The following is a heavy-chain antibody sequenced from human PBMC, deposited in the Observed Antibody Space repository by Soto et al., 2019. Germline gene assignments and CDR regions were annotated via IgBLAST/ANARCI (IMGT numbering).Heavy chain of an antibody. CDR2: INHSGST. D-gene: IGHD3-22*01. CDR3: AKYQSYSYYDISVYISPFDY. CDR1: GGSFSGYY. V-gene: IGHV4-34*01. J-gene: IGHJ4*02. Sequence: SETLSLTCAVYGGSFSGYYWSWIRQPPGKGLEWIGEINHSGSTNYNPSLKSRVTISVDTSKNQFSLKLSSVTAAATAVYYCAKYQSYSYYDISVYISPFDYWGRGPLVTVSS.